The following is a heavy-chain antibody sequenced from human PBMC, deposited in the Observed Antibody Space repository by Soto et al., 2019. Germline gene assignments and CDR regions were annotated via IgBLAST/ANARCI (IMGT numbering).Heavy chain of an antibody. Sequence: GGALRLSCAASGLTFSSYGMHRVRQAPGKGLEGVAVIWYDGSNKYYADSVKGRFAISRDNSKNTLYLQMNSLRAEHTAVYYCARVASGYDLREYYFDYWGQGTLVTVSS. V-gene: IGHV3-33*01. CDR3: ARVASGYDLREYYFDY. CDR1: GLTFSSYG. CDR2: IWYDGSNK. J-gene: IGHJ4*02. D-gene: IGHD5-12*01.